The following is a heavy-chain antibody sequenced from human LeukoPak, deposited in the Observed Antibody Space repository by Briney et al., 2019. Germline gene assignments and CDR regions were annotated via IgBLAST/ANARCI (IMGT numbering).Heavy chain of an antibody. J-gene: IGHJ5*01. CDR1: GFTLSTYW. V-gene: IGHV3-7*01. D-gene: IGHD3-16*01. CDR2: INPDGSGK. CDR3: AIGGAGGNS. Sequence: GGSLRLSCEASGFTLSTYWMNWVRQVPGKGLDWVANINPDGSGKRYVDSVKGRFTIARDNADNSLSLQMNSLRAEDTAVYYCAIGGAGGNSGGQGTLVTVSS.